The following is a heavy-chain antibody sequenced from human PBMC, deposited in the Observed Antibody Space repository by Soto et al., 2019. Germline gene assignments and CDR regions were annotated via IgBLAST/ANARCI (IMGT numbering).Heavy chain of an antibody. Sequence: QVQLLQSGAEVKKPGSSVRVSCEASGGTFRTYAISWVRQAPGQGLEWMGEIIPIFGTVNYAQKFQGRVTITADESTTTVYMDLRSLRSEDTDVYYCDKGAVAGTPTSYDYYGMDVW. J-gene: IGHJ6*01. CDR2: IIPIFGTV. D-gene: IGHD6-19*01. CDR3: DKGAVAGTPTSYDYYGMDV. V-gene: IGHV1-69*12. CDR1: GGTFRTYA.